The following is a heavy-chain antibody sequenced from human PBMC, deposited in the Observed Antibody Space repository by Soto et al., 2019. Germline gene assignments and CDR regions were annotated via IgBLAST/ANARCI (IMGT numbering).Heavy chain of an antibody. CDR1: GGTFSSYA. J-gene: IGHJ6*02. Sequence: QVQLEQSGAEVKKPGSSVKVSCKASGGTFSSYAISWVRQAPGQGLEWMGGIIPIFGTANYAQKFQGRVTITADESTSTAYMELSSLRSEDTAVYYCARVRDCGGDCYSYYGMDVWGQGTTVTVSS. D-gene: IGHD2-21*02. CDR3: ARVRDCGGDCYSYYGMDV. CDR2: IIPIFGTA. V-gene: IGHV1-69*01.